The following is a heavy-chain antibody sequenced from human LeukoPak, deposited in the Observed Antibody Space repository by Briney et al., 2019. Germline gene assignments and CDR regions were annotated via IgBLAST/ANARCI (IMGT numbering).Heavy chain of an antibody. CDR1: GGTFSSYA. V-gene: IGHV1-69*05. D-gene: IGHD2-2*01. CDR2: IIPIFGTA. CDR3: ASGRVVPAAKDYYYYMDV. Sequence: SVKVSCKASGGTFSSYAISWVRQAPGQGLEWMGGIIPIFGTANYAQKFQGRVTITTDESTSTAYMELSSLRSEDTAVYYCASGRVVPAAKDYYYYMDVWGKGTTVTVSS. J-gene: IGHJ6*03.